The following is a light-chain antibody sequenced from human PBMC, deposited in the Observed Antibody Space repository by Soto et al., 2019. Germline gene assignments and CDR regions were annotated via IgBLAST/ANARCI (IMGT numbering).Light chain of an antibody. Sequence: DMEMTQSPSSLSASVGARVTLTCRASQSISDYLNWYQHKPGKVPKLLIYAASSLQSGVPTRFSGSGSGTHFTLTINSLQPEDFATYYCQQSYGTPLTFGGGTKIEIK. CDR1: QSISDY. CDR2: AAS. V-gene: IGKV1-39*01. J-gene: IGKJ4*02. CDR3: QQSYGTPLT.